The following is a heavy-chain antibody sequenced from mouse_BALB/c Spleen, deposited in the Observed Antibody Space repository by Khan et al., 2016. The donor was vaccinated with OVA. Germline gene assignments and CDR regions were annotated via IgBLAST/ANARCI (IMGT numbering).Heavy chain of an antibody. V-gene: IGHV5-6-4*01. D-gene: IGHD2-1*01. Sequence: EVELVESGGGLVKPGGSLKLSCAASGFTFSTYTMSWVRQTPEKRLEWVATISSDGSYTYYPDSVKGRFTISRDNAKNTLYLQMSSLKSEDTAMYSCTNGNYGAFDVWGAGTTVTVSS. CDR2: ISSDGSYT. CDR3: TNGNYGAFDV. CDR1: GFTFSTYT. J-gene: IGHJ1*01.